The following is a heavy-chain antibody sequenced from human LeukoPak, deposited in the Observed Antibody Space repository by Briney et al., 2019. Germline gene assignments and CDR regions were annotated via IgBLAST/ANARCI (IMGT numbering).Heavy chain of an antibody. CDR1: GYSFTNYG. CDR2: ISSYNGYT. Sequence: ASLKVSCMASGYSFTNYGITWVRQAPGQGPEWMGWISSYNGYTKYAQKFQGRVTMTTDRFTNTAYVELRSLRSGDTAVYYCARERGSGSYEGLDASDIWGQGTMVTVSS. J-gene: IGHJ3*02. D-gene: IGHD1-26*01. V-gene: IGHV1-18*01. CDR3: ARERGSGSYEGLDASDI.